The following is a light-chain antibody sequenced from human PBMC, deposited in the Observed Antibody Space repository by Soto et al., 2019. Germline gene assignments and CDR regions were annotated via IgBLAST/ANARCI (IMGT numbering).Light chain of an antibody. V-gene: IGLV2-14*03. CDR1: SRDVGGYDS. CDR3: NSYTSTATRI. J-gene: IGLJ2*01. Sequence: QSALTQPASVSGAPGQSVTISCTGTSRDVGGYDSVSWYQQHPGKAPKLMIYEVTYRPSGVSNRFSGSKSGNTASLTISGLRAEDEAEYYCNSYTSTATRIFGGGTKVTVL. CDR2: EVT.